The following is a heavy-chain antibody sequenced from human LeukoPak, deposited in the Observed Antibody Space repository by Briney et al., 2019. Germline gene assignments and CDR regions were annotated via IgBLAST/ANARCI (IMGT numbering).Heavy chain of an antibody. Sequence: SGTLSLTCIVSGGSISSSSYYWGWIRQPPRKGLEWIGSIYYSGSTYYNPSLKSRVTISVDTSKNQFSLRLNSVTAADTAVYYCARTYKFLEDYWGQGTLVTVSS. CDR3: ARTYKFLEDY. CDR1: GGSISSSSYY. CDR2: IYYSGST. V-gene: IGHV4-39*01. J-gene: IGHJ4*02. D-gene: IGHD1-14*01.